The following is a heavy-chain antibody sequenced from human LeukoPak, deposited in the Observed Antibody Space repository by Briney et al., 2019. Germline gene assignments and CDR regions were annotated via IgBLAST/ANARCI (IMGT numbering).Heavy chain of an antibody. D-gene: IGHD4-23*01. J-gene: IGHJ4*02. CDR1: GGTFNSYA. V-gene: IGHV1-69*13. CDR2: IIPIFGTA. Sequence: ASVKVSCKASGGTFNSYAISWVRQAPGQGLEWMGGIIPIFGTANYAQKFQGRVTITADESTSTAYMELSSLRSEDTAVYYCATVPVSTVVPGWGQGTLVTVSS. CDR3: ATVPVSTVVPG.